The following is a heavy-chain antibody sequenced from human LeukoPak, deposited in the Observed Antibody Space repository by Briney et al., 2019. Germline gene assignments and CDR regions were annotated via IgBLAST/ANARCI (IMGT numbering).Heavy chain of an antibody. CDR1: GFTFSSYW. D-gene: IGHD6-13*01. CDR2: IKQDGSEK. J-gene: IGHJ4*02. Sequence: PGGSLRLSCAASGFTFSSYWMSWVRQAPGKGLEWVANIKQDGSEKYYVDSVKGRFTISRDNAKNSLYLQMNSLRAEDTAVYYCAREYSSSWCSTIFDYWGQGTLVTVSS. CDR3: AREYSSSWCSTIFDY. V-gene: IGHV3-7*01.